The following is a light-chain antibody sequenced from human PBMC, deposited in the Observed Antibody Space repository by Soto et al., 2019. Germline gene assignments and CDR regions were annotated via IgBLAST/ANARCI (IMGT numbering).Light chain of an antibody. CDR3: SSFAVSNSFV. CDR1: SNDVGGYNY. CDR2: EVN. J-gene: IGLJ1*01. Sequence: QSALTQPPSASGSPGQSVTISCTGTSNDVGGYNYVSWYQQHPGKAPKLMIYEVNKRPSWVPDRFSGSKSGNTASLTVSGLQAEDESDYYCSSFAVSNSFVFGTGTKLTVL. V-gene: IGLV2-8*01.